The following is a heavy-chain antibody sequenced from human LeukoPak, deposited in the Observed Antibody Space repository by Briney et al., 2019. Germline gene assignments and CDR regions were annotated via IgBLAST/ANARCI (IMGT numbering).Heavy chain of an antibody. D-gene: IGHD3-16*02. CDR2: INHSGST. CDR1: GGSFSGYY. CDR3: ARLAVPYDYVWGSYRPFDY. V-gene: IGHV4-34*01. Sequence: SETLSLTCAVYGGSFSGYYWSWIRQPPGKGLERIGEINHSGSTNYNPSLTSRVTISVDTSKNQFSLKLSSLTAADTAVYYCARLAVPYDYVWGSYRPFDYWGQGTLVTVSS. J-gene: IGHJ4*02.